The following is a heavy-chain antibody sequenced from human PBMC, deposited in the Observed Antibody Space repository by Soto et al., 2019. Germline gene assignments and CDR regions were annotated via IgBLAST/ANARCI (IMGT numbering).Heavy chain of an antibody. V-gene: IGHV3-23*01. Sequence: GGSLRLSCAASGFTFSSYAMSWVRQAPGKGLEWVTAISGSGGSTYYADSVKGRFTISRDNSKNTLYLQMNSLRAEDTAVYYCARDRGGRYFDRYGMDVWGQGTTVTVSS. D-gene: IGHD3-9*01. CDR2: ISGSGGST. J-gene: IGHJ6*02. CDR3: ARDRGGRYFDRYGMDV. CDR1: GFTFSSYA.